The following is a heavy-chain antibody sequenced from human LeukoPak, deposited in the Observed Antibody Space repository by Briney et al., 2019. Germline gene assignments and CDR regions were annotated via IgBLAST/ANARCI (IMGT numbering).Heavy chain of an antibody. V-gene: IGHV3-23*01. Sequence: GGSLRLSCAASGFTFSSYAMSWVRQAPGKGLEWVSAISGSGGSTYYADSVKGRFTISRDNSKNTLYLQMNSLRAEDTAVYYCAKGRRGKGGNNDLDYWAQGTLVTVSS. CDR2: ISGSGGST. CDR1: GFTFSSYA. D-gene: IGHD1/OR15-1a*01. J-gene: IGHJ4*02. CDR3: AKGRRGKGGNNDLDY.